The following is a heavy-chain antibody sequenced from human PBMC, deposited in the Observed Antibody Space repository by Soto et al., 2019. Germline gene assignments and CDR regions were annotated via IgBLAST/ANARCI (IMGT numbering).Heavy chain of an antibody. CDR1: GYTFTSYG. V-gene: IGHV1-2*02. D-gene: IGHD3-22*01. Sequence: ASVKVSCKASGYTFTSYGISWVRQAPGQGLEWMGWINPNSGGTNYAQKFQGRVTMTRDTSISTAYMELSRLRSDDTAVYYCARGPLPHYYDSSGYYAYFDYWGQGTLVTVSS. J-gene: IGHJ4*02. CDR3: ARGPLPHYYDSSGYYAYFDY. CDR2: INPNSGGT.